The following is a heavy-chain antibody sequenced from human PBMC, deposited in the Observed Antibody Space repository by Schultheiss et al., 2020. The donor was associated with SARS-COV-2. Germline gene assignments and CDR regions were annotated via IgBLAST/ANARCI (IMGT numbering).Heavy chain of an antibody. CDR3: AVVGPSAVVTQRYFDY. Sequence: ASVKVSCKASGYTFTSYDINWVRQATGQGLEWMGWMNPNSGNTGYAQKFQGRVTMTRNTSISTAYMELSSLRSEDTAVYYCAVVGPSAVVTQRYFDYWGQGTLVTVSS. CDR1: GYTFTSYD. CDR2: MNPNSGNT. D-gene: IGHD4-23*01. V-gene: IGHV1-8*01. J-gene: IGHJ4*02.